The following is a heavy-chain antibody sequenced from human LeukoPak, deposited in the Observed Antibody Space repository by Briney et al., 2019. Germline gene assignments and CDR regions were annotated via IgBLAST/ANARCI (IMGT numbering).Heavy chain of an antibody. CDR1: GGSISSYY. D-gene: IGHD3-22*01. CDR3: ARVGYYYDSSGYYREYAFDI. Sequence: SETLSPTCTVSGGSISSYYWSWIRQPAGKGLEWIGRIYTSGSTNYNPSLKSRVTMSVDTSKNQFSLKLSSVTAADTAVYYCARVGYYYDSSGYYREYAFDIWGQGTMVTVSS. V-gene: IGHV4-4*07. CDR2: IYTSGST. J-gene: IGHJ3*02.